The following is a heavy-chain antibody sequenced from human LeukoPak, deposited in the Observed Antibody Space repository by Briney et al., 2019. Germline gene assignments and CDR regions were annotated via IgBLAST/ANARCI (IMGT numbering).Heavy chain of an antibody. CDR2: ISSNGGST. V-gene: IGHV3-64*01. CDR1: GFTFSSYA. J-gene: IGHJ4*02. Sequence: PGGSLRLSCAASGFTFSSYAMHWVRQAPGKGLEYVSVISSNGGSTYYANSVKGRFTISRDNSKNTLYLQMGSLRAEDMAVYYCARGLEDIVVVVAATHFDYWGQGTLVTVSS. CDR3: ARGLEDIVVVVAATHFDY. D-gene: IGHD2-15*01.